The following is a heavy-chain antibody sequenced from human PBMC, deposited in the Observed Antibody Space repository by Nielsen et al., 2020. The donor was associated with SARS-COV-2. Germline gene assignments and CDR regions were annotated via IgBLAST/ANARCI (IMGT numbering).Heavy chain of an antibody. V-gene: IGHV5-10-1*01. D-gene: IGHD3-10*01. J-gene: IGHJ5*02. Sequence: GESLKISCQGSGYSFTSYWIGWVRQMPGKGLEWMGRIDPSDSYTNYSPSFQGHVTISADKSISTAYLQWSSLKASDTAMYYCARHTYYYGSGLNWFDPWGQGTLVTVSS. CDR3: ARHTYYYGSGLNWFDP. CDR1: GYSFTSYW. CDR2: IDPSDSYT.